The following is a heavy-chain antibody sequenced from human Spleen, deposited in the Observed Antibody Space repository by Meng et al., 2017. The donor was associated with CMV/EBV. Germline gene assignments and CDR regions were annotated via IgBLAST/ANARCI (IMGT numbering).Heavy chain of an antibody. CDR3: ARGAYYGMDV. CDR2: IYSGGST. CDR1: GFIFSTYA. V-gene: IGHV3-53*01. Sequence: GESLKISCAASGFIFSTYAMTWVRQAPGKGLEWVSVIYSGGSTYYADSVKGRFTISRDNSKNTLYLQMNSLRAEDTAVYYCARGAYYGMDVWGQGTTVTVSS. J-gene: IGHJ6*02.